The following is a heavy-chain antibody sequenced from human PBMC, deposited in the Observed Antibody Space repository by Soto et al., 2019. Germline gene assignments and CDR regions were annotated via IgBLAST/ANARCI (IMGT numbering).Heavy chain of an antibody. V-gene: IGHV3-30*04. J-gene: IGHJ4*02. Sequence: QVQLVDSGGGVVQPGRSLRLSCAASGFTFRNYAMHWVRKAPGKGLEWVALISNDGSNKYYADSVKGRFTISSDNSQNTLYVKMNTLRTKDTVVYFCAKVTLPPYYFDYWGQGTLVTGSS. CDR3: AKVTLPPYYFDY. CDR1: GFTFRNYA. D-gene: IGHD1-26*01. CDR2: ISNDGSNK.